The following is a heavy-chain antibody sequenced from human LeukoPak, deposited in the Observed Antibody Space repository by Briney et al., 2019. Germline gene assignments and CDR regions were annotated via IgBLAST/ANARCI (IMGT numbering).Heavy chain of an antibody. V-gene: IGHV1-2*02. CDR1: GYTFTGYY. Sequence: GASVKVSCKASGYTFTGYYMHWVRQAPGQGLEWMGYISPKSGGTKYAQNFQGRFTMTRDTSINTAYMELSRLRSDDTALYYCARIEGSAITFWGQGTLVTVSS. CDR2: ISPKSGGT. D-gene: IGHD3-16*01. CDR3: ARIEGSAITF. J-gene: IGHJ4*02.